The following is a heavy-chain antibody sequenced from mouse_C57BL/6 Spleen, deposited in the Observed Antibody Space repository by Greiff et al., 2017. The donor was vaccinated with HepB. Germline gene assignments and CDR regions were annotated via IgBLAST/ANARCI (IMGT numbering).Heavy chain of an antibody. CDR2: INGGGDNT. Sequence: VQLKESGGGLVKPGGSLKISCAASGFTFSSYTMSWVRQTPEKRLEWVATINGGGDNTYYPDSVKGRFTVSRDNAKNTLYLQMSSLRSEDTALYYCVRQWYFDYWGQSTTLTVSS. CDR1: GFTFSSYT. CDR3: VRQWYFDY. V-gene: IGHV5-9*01. J-gene: IGHJ2*01.